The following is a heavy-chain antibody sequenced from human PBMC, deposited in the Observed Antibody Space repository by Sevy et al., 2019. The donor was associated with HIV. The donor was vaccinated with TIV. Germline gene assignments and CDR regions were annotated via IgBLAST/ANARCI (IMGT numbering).Heavy chain of an antibody. CDR1: GFAFYDYS. CDR2: LSFGCGKI. J-gene: IGHJ4*02. Sequence: GGSLRLSCAASGFAFYDYSMSWIRQAPGKGLEWVATLSFGCGKINYPDSVKGRFTISRDNSKNSFYLQMDNLRIEDTALYYCAREGCTKPHDYWGQGTRVTVSS. V-gene: IGHV3-23*01. CDR3: AREGCTKPHDY. D-gene: IGHD2-8*01.